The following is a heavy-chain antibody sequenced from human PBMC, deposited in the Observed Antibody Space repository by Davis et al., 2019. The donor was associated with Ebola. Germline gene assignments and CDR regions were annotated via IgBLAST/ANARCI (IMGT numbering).Heavy chain of an antibody. CDR3: ARGVAKTDFDY. Sequence: GESLKISCAASGFTVSSNYMSWVRQAPGKGLEWVSVIYSGGSTYYADSVKGRFTISRDNSKNTLYLQMNSLKAEDRDVYYRARGVAKTDFDYWGQGTLVTVSS. V-gene: IGHV3-53*01. CDR1: GFTVSSNY. CDR2: IYSGGST. D-gene: IGHD5-12*01. J-gene: IGHJ4*02.